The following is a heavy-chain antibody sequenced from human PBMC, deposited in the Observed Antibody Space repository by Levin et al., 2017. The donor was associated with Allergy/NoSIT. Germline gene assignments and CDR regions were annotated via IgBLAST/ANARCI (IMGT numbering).Heavy chain of an antibody. V-gene: IGHV4-4*02. D-gene: IGHD3-10*01. Sequence: PGGSLRLSCAVSGASISSSDWWTWVRQPPGKGLEWIGEIYLRGSSGYNPSLMSRATISVDKSQNQFSLRLRSVTAADTALYYCLRNGVPSYFDSWGQGTLVTVSS. CDR1: GASISSSDW. J-gene: IGHJ4*02. CDR2: IYLRGSS. CDR3: LRNGVPSYFDS.